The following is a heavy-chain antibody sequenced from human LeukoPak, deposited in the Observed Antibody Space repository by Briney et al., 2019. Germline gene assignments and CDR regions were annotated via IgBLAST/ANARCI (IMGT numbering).Heavy chain of an antibody. CDR2: IGSSGDRV. J-gene: IGHJ5*02. V-gene: IGHV3-23*01. CDR3: AKVPGGEHNFWCDFSQDKWFDP. Sequence: GGSLRLSCEASGFNFKTYAMTWVRQAPGKGLEWVSAIGSSGDRVYYADSLKGRFTISRDNSKKTLFLQMNSLRAEDTAVYYCAKVPGGEHNFWCDFSQDKWFDPWGQGTLVTVSS. CDR1: GFNFKTYA. D-gene: IGHD3-3*01.